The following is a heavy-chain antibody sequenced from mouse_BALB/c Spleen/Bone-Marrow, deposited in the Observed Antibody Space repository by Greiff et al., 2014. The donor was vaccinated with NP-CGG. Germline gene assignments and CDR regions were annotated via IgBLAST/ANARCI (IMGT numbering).Heavy chain of an antibody. CDR3: ARSFGSSYWYFDV. CDR2: ISGGGSYT. D-gene: IGHD1-1*01. Sequence: EVKVVESGGGLVKPGGSLKLSCAASGFTFSSYGMSWVRQTPEKRLEWVATISGGGSYTYFSDSVKGRFTISRDNAKSNLNLQMSSLRSEDTALYYCARSFGSSYWYFDVWGAGTTVTVSS. CDR1: GFTFSSYG. V-gene: IGHV5-9-2*01. J-gene: IGHJ1*01.